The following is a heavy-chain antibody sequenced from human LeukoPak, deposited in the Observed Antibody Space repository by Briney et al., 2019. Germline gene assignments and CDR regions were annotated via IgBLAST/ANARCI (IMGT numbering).Heavy chain of an antibody. Sequence: ASVKVSCKASGYTFTSYNMHWVRQAPGQGLEWMGIINSSGGSTSYAQKFQGRVTMTRDMSTNTVYMELSSLRSEDTAVYYCARVGALEYLQHWGQGTLVTVSS. V-gene: IGHV1-46*01. J-gene: IGHJ1*01. CDR3: ARVGALEYLQH. CDR1: GYTFTSYN. D-gene: IGHD3-3*01. CDR2: INSSGGST.